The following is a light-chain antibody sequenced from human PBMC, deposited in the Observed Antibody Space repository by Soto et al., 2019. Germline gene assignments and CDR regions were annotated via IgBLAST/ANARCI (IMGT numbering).Light chain of an antibody. CDR1: QHISSY. J-gene: IGKJ4*01. V-gene: IGKV1-9*01. CDR3: QQLNSYF. CDR2: AAS. Sequence: DIPLTQSPSFLSASVGARVTITCRARQHISSYLAWYQQKPGKAPKLLIYAASTLQSGVPSRFSGSGSGTEFTLTSSSLQPEDLATYYCQQLNSYFFGGGTKV.